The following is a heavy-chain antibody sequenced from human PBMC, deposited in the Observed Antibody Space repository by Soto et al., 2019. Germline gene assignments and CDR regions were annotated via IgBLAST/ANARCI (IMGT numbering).Heavy chain of an antibody. CDR1: HYIFTSYG. D-gene: IGHD2-2*01. Sequence: ASVEVSCKASHYIFTSYGLTWVRRAPGQGLEWMGWINAYNGNTNYAQNFQGRLTMTTETSTSTAYLEVRSLTSDDTAVYYCATSSSPAGTFDIWGQGTMVTVSS. CDR3: ATSSSPAGTFDI. J-gene: IGHJ3*02. V-gene: IGHV1-18*04. CDR2: INAYNGNT.